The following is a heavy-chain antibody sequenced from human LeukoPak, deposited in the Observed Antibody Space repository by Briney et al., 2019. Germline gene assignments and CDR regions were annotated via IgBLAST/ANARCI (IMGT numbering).Heavy chain of an antibody. CDR1: GGSISSSSYY. J-gene: IGHJ4*02. V-gene: IGHV4-39*07. D-gene: IGHD1-14*01. CDR2: IYYSGST. CDR3: AREGTTAADY. Sequence: SETLSLTCTVSGGSISSSSYYWGWIRQPPGKGLEWIGSIYYSGSTYYSPSLKSRVTISVDTSKNQFSLKLSSVTAADTAVYYCAREGTTAADYWGQGTLVTVSS.